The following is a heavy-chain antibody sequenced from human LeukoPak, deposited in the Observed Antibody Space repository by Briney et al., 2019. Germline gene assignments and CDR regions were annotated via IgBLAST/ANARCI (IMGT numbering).Heavy chain of an antibody. CDR2: IYSGGST. Sequence: GGSLRLSCAASGFTVSSNYMSWVRQAPGKGLEWVSVIYSGGSTYYADSVKGRFTISRDNSKNTLYLQMNSLRAEDTAVYYCAKVAYRAEVGATRGRTEYYFDYWGQGTLVTVSS. V-gene: IGHV3-53*05. D-gene: IGHD1-26*01. CDR3: AKVAYRAEVGATRGRTEYYFDY. CDR1: GFTVSSNY. J-gene: IGHJ4*02.